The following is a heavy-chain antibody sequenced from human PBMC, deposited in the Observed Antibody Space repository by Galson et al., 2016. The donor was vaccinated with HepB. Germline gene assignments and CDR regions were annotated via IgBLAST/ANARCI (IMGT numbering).Heavy chain of an antibody. J-gene: IGHJ4*02. V-gene: IGHV3-23*01. CDR1: GFTFSSHP. CDR2: IGSRGDDT. D-gene: IGHD3-10*01. CDR3: AGGYYGSESYYAY. Sequence: SLRLSCAGSGFTFSSHPMIWVRQAPGKGLEWVSSIGSRGDDTYYADSVKGRFTVSRDNLKNTLYLQMNSLRAEDTAVYYCAGGYYGSESYYAYWGQGTLVTVSS.